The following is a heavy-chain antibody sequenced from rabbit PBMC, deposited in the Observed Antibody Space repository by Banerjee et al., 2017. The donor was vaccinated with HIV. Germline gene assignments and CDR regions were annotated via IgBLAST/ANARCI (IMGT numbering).Heavy chain of an antibody. V-gene: IGHV1S40*01. CDR2: IVTGSSVST. Sequence: QSLEESGGDLVKPGASLTLTCTASGFTISSSYYMCWVRQAPGKGLEWIACIVTGSSVSTYYASWAKGPFTISKTSSTTVTLQMTSLTAADTATYFCARGTSSSGYYSGSLNLWGPGTLVTVS. J-gene: IGHJ4*01. CDR3: ARGTSSSGYYSGSLNL. CDR1: GFTISSSYY. D-gene: IGHD1-1*01.